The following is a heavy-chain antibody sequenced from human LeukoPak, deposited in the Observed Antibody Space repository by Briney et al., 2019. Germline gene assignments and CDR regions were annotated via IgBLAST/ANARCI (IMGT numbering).Heavy chain of an antibody. CDR1: GGSISSYY. J-gene: IGHJ4*02. V-gene: IGHV4-59*08. CDR2: IYYSGST. CDR3: ASGSRYIVY. Sequence: SETLSLTCTVSGGSISSYYWSWIRQPPGKGLEWIVYIYYSGSTNYNPSLKSRVTISVDTSKNQYSLKLSSVTAADTAVYYCASGSRYIVYWGQGTLVTVSS. D-gene: IGHD1-26*01.